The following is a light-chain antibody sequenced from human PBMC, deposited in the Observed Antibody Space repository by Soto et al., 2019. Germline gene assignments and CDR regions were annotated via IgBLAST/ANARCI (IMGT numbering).Light chain of an antibody. CDR1: SSNIGAGYD. V-gene: IGLV1-40*01. CDR2: GNT. J-gene: IGLJ1*01. CDR3: QSYDSSLSAHDV. Sequence: QSVLTQPPSVSGAPGQGVTISCTASSSNIGAGYDVQWYQQLPGTAPKLLIYGNTNRPSGVPDRFSGSKSGTSASLAITGLQAEDEADYYCQSYDSSLSAHDVFGTGTKLTVL.